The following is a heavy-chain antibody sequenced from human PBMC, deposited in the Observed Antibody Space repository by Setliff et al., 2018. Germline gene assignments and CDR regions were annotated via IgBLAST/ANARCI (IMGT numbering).Heavy chain of an antibody. CDR3: ARRAFIETITGYCFDL. CDR2: ISPHTGNT. J-gene: IGHJ4*02. D-gene: IGHD1-20*01. Sequence: ASVKGSCKASGYNFPGYYLHWVRQAPGQGPEWMGWISPHTGNTQYAQNFQGRVTMTRDTSISTAYMELSSLRSNDTAFYYCARRAFIETITGYCFDLWGQGTQVTVSS. V-gene: IGHV1-2*02. CDR1: GYNFPGYY.